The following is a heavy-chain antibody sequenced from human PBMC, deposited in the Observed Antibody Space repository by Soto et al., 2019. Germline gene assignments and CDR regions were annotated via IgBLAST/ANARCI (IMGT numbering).Heavy chain of an antibody. D-gene: IGHD2-21*02. CDR3: EREGDVPYYYYGMDV. V-gene: IGHV1-18*01. J-gene: IGHJ6*02. CDR2: ISGYDGKT. Sequence: QVHLVQSGAEVKKPGASVKVSCKTSGYTFTRYGISWVRQAPGQGLEWMGWISGYDGKTNFAQKVQDRVTMTTDTSTNTVYMELRSLRSDDTGVYYCEREGDVPYYYYGMDVWGQRNTVTVSS. CDR1: GYTFTRYG.